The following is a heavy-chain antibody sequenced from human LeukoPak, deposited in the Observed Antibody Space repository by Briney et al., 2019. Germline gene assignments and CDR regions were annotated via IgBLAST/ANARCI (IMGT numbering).Heavy chain of an antibody. J-gene: IGHJ6*02. V-gene: IGHV3-48*04. Sequence: GGSLRLSCAASGFTFSSYSMNWVRQAPGKGLEWVSYISSSSTIYYADSVKGRFTISRDNAKNSLYLQMNSLRAEDTAVYYCARDQGHDYGGKPHLFYGMDVWGQGTTVTVSS. CDR3: ARDQGHDYGGKPHLFYGMDV. CDR1: GFTFSSYS. D-gene: IGHD4-23*01. CDR2: ISSSSTI.